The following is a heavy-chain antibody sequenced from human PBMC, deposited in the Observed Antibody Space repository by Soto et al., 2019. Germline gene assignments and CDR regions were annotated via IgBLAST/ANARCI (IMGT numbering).Heavy chain of an antibody. CDR2: INPNSGGP. V-gene: IGHV1-2*04. CDR1: GYTXTDYY. CDR3: SRDRRDPGYPDDFDI. Sequence: ASVKVSCKASGYTXTDYYMHWVRQAPGQGLEWMGWINPNSGGPNYAQKFQGWVTMTRDTSINTAYMELSRLRSDDTAVYYFSRDRRDPGYPDDFDIWGQGTMV. J-gene: IGHJ3*02. D-gene: IGHD5-12*01.